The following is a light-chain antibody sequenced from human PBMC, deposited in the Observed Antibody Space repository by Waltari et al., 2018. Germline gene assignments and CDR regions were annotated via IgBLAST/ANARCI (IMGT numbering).Light chain of an antibody. Sequence: EIVLTQSPATLSLSPGERVTLSSRASQNLSSDFAWYQQKPGQPPRLLIYDASNRAAGIPARFSGTGSGTDFTLTISSLEPEDFVVYYCQQRSNWPLTFGGGTKVEI. CDR2: DAS. V-gene: IGKV3-11*01. J-gene: IGKJ4*01. CDR1: QNLSSD. CDR3: QQRSNWPLT.